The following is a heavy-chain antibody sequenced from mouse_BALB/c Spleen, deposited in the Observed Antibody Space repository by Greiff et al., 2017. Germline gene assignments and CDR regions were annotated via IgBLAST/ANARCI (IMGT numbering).Heavy chain of an antibody. CDR2: INPSSGYT. CDR1: GYTFTSYT. D-gene: IGHD1-1*01. J-gene: IGHJ2*01. Sequence: VQLQQSAAELARPGASVKMSCKASGYTFTSYTMHWVKQRPGQGLEWIGYINPSSGYTEYNQKFKDKTTLTADKSSSTAYMQLSSLTSEDSAVYYCARGRDYYYFDYWGQGTTLTVSS. V-gene: IGHV1-4*02. CDR3: ARGRDYYYFDY.